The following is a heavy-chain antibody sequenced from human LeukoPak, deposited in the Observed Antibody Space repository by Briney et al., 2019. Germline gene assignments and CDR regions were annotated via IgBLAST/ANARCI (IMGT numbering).Heavy chain of an antibody. Sequence: SETLSLTCTVSGGSISSSSYYWGWIRQPPGKGLEWIGSIYYSGSTYYNPSLKSRVTISVDTSKNQFSLKLSSVTAADTAVYYCARDTLYFGSGSFAGFFDYWGQGTLVTVSS. CDR2: IYYSGST. CDR3: ARDTLYFGSGSFAGFFDY. CDR1: GGSISSSSYY. J-gene: IGHJ4*02. V-gene: IGHV4-39*02. D-gene: IGHD3-10*01.